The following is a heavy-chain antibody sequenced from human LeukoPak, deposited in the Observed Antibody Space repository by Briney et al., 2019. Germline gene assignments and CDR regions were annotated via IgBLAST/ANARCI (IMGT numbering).Heavy chain of an antibody. Sequence: HAGGSLRLSCAASGFTCSIYAMSWVCPAPGEWVEWVSSNIGSGGSTYYADFVKGRFTISRDNSKNTLYLQMSSLRAEDTAVYYCAKGTDSSGRPRGGFDYWGQGTLVTGSS. CDR1: GFTCSIYA. D-gene: IGHD3-22*01. CDR2: NIGSGGST. CDR3: AKGTDSSGRPRGGFDY. J-gene: IGHJ4*02. V-gene: IGHV3-23*01.